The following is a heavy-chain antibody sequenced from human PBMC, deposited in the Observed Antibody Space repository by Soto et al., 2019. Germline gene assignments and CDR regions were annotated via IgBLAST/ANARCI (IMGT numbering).Heavy chain of an antibody. CDR1: GGIISNYY. CDR2: IYNSGST. V-gene: IGHV4-59*01. Sequence: SETLSLTCTVSGGIISNYYWTWIRQPPGKGLEWIGYIYNSGSTNYDPSLKSRVTISLDTSKNQFSLKLTSVTAADTAIYYCARGTSGSPRSNLDYWGQGTLVTVSS. J-gene: IGHJ4*02. CDR3: ARGTSGSPRSNLDY. D-gene: IGHD1-26*01.